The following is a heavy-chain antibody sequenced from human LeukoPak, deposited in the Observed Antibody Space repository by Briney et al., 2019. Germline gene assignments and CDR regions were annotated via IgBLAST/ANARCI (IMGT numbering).Heavy chain of an antibody. D-gene: IGHD3-3*01. V-gene: IGHV4-39*01. CDR2: IYYSGST. J-gene: IGHJ5*02. CDR3: ARQNPTYYDFWSGYYQWFDP. Sequence: SSETLSLTCTVSGGSISSSSYYWGWIRQPPGKGLEWIGSIYYSGSTYYNPSLKSRVTISVDTSKNQFSLKLSPVTAADTAVYYCARQNPTYYDFWSGYYQWFDPWGQGTLVTVSS. CDR1: GGSISSSSYY.